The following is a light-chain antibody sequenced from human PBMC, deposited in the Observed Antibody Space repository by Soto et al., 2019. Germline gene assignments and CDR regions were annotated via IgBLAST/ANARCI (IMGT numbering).Light chain of an antibody. CDR3: HQYGSPPLT. CDR1: QSVSNSY. V-gene: IGKV3-20*01. J-gene: IGKJ3*01. Sequence: EIVLTQSPDTLSLSPGERATLSCRASQSVSNSYLAWYQQKPGQAPRLLIYGASGRATGIPDRFSGGESGTDFTLTTSRLEPEAFAVYYCHQYGSPPLTFGPGTKVDIK. CDR2: GAS.